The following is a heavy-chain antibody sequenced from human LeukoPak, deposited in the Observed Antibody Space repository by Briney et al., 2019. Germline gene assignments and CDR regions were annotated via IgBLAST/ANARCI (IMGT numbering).Heavy chain of an antibody. J-gene: IGHJ4*02. CDR1: GYTFTGYY. D-gene: IGHD3-22*01. V-gene: IGHV1-2*02. CDR3: AREVVAYDSSGLSLGY. CDR2: INPNSGGT. Sequence: GASVKVSCKASGYTFTGYYMHWVRQAPGQGLEWMGWINPNSGGTNYAQKFRGRVTMTRDTSISTAYMELSRLRSDDTAVYYCAREVVAYDSSGLSLGYWGQGTRVTVSS.